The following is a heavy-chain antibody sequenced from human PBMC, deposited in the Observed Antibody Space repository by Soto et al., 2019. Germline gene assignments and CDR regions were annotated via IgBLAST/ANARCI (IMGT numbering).Heavy chain of an antibody. J-gene: IGHJ4*02. V-gene: IGHV3-30*03. CDR1: GFTFSSYG. CDR2: ISYDGSNK. CDR3: ATLRITIFGVVTSSDY. Sequence: LRLSCAASGFTFSSYGMHWVRQAPGKGLEWVAVISYDGSNKYYADSVKGRFTISRDNSKNTLYLQMNSLRAEDTAVYYCATLRITIFGVVTSSDYWGQGTLVTVSS. D-gene: IGHD3-3*01.